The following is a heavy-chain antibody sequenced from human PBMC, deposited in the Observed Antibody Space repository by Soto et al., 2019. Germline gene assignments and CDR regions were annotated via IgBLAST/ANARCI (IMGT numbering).Heavy chain of an antibody. CDR1: GYTFTSYY. CDR3: ARTGRVTYNWFDP. V-gene: IGHV1-2*02. Sequence: ASVKVSCKASGYTFTSYYMHWVRQAPGQGLEWMGIINPNSGGTNYAQKFQGRVTMTRDTSISTAYMELSRLRSDDTAVYYCARTGRVTYNWFDPWGQGTLVTVSS. J-gene: IGHJ5*02. CDR2: INPNSGGT.